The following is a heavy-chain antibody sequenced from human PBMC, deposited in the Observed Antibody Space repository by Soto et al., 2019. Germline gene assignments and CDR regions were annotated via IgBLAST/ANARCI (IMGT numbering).Heavy chain of an antibody. V-gene: IGHV3-53*01. Sequence: VQLVESGGGLIQPGGSPRLSCAASGFTVSNNHMTWVRQAAGKGLELVSFVHGGGSTSYADSVKGRFTISRDNSKNTLYLQMDSLRAEDTAIYYCAGRVTTAASLDYWGRGTLVTVSS. CDR2: VHGGGST. J-gene: IGHJ4*02. CDR1: GFTVSNNH. D-gene: IGHD1-1*01. CDR3: AGRVTTAASLDY.